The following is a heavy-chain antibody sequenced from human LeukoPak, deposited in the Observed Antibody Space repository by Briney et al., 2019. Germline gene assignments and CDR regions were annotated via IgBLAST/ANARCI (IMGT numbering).Heavy chain of an antibody. Sequence: GASAKDSCKDSGYTFSISGISCVPHAPGQGLESMGRISAYNVNTNYAQKLQGGVTMTTDTSPSTAYMELRSLRSDDTAVYYCAGDVPAAKDYGMGVWGKGTTVTVSS. CDR2: ISAYNVNT. CDR1: GYTFSISG. V-gene: IGHV1-18*04. CDR3: AGDVPAAKDYGMGV. D-gene: IGHD2-2*01. J-gene: IGHJ6*04.